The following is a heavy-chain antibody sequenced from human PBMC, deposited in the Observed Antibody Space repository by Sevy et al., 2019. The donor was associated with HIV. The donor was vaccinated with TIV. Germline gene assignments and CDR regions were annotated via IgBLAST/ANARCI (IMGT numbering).Heavy chain of an antibody. D-gene: IGHD1-26*01. V-gene: IGHV4-4*07. CDR1: GGSISGTY. CDR3: ARPSYTGSSFWYFDL. J-gene: IGHJ2*01. CDR2: FYSSGNT. Sequence: SETLSLICTVSGGSISGTYWTWIRQPAGKGLEWIGTFYSSGNTDYNPSLKSRVTMSVDTSKNQFSLNLSSVTAADTAVYYCARPSYTGSSFWYFDLWGRGTLVTVSS.